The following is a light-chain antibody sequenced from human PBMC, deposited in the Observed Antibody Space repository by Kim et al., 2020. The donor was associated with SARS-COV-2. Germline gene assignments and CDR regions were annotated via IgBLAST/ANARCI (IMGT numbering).Light chain of an antibody. CDR2: DAS. V-gene: IGKV1-33*01. CDR3: QQYDNLLT. J-gene: IGKJ4*01. CDR1: QDISNY. Sequence: DIQMTQSPSSLSASVGDRVTITCQASQDISNYLNWYQQKPGKAPKLLFYDASNLETGVPSRFSGSGSGTDFTFTISSLQPEDIATYYCQQYDNLLTFGGGTKVDIK.